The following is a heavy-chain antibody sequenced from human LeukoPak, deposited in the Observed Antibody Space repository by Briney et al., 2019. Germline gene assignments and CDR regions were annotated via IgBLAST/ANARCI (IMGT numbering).Heavy chain of an antibody. J-gene: IGHJ4*02. CDR1: GFTFSSYW. CDR2: LKEDGSEK. V-gene: IGHV3-7*01. Sequence: GGTQRLSCAASGFTFSSYWMSWVRQAPGKGLEWVARLKEDGSEKYYVDSVKGRFTISRDNAKNSLYLQMNSLGADDTAVYYCARDSVVRVERADYWGQGTLVTVSS. D-gene: IGHD3-3*01. CDR3: ARDSVVRVERADY.